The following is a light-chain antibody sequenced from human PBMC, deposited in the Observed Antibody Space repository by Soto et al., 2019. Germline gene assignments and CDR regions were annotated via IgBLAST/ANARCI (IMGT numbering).Light chain of an antibody. V-gene: IGKV3D-20*02. Sequence: EIVLTQAPGTLSLSPVGRATLSCRASQSVSSSYLAWYQQKPGQAPRLLIYGASSRATGIPDRFSGGGSGTAFTLTISSLEPEDFAVYYCQKRSNWTLNFGGGTKVDIK. CDR3: QKRSNWTLN. CDR1: QSVSSSY. CDR2: GAS. J-gene: IGKJ4*01.